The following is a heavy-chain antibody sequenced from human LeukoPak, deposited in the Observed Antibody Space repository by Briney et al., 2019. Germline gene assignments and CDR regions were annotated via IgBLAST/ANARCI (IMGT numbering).Heavy chain of an antibody. CDR2: ISSSSSYI. Sequence: PGGSLRLSCAASGFTFSSYSMNWVRQAPGKGLEWVSSISSSSSYIYYADSVKGRFTISRDNAKNSLYLQMNSLRAEDTAVYYCARDSDSSGWLDYYMDVWGKGTTVTISS. V-gene: IGHV3-21*01. CDR3: ARDSDSSGWLDYYMDV. CDR1: GFTFSSYS. D-gene: IGHD6-19*01. J-gene: IGHJ6*03.